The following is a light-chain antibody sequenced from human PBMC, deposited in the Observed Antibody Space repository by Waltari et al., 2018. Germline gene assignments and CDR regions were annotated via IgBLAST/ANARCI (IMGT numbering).Light chain of an antibody. CDR3: SSYTANSLVL. Sequence: QSALTQPASVSWSPGQSVTISCTGTSSDVGGYEFVSWYQQHPGKAPQLLIYEFSNRPSGVSNRFAGSRSGNTASLSTSDLQIDDEADYFCSSYTANSLVLFGGGTQVTVL. J-gene: IGLJ2*01. CDR1: SSDVGGYEF. CDR2: EFS. V-gene: IGLV2-14*01.